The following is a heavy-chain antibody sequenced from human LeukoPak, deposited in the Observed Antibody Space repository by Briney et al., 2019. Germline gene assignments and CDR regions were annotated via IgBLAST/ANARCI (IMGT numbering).Heavy chain of an antibody. CDR1: GGSISSYY. J-gene: IGHJ3*02. Sequence: SETLSLTCTVSGGSISSYYWSWLRQPPGKGLEYIGYTHYSGATNYNPSLKSRVTISLDRSGNQFSLKLSSVTAADTAVYYCASGYCGGACQLGGVDMWGQGTMVTVSS. D-gene: IGHD2-21*02. CDR2: THYSGAT. CDR3: ASGYCGGACQLGGVDM. V-gene: IGHV4-59*01.